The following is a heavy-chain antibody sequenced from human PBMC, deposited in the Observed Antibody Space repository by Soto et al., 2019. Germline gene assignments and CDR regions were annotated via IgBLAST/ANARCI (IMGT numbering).Heavy chain of an antibody. D-gene: IGHD3-3*01. CDR1: GYTFTSYG. CDR3: AGDEFTIFGVVIIPSTSFDY. J-gene: IGHJ4*02. Sequence: ASVEVSCKASGYTFTSYGIIWVRQAPGQGLEWMGWISAYNGNTNYAQKLQGRVTMTTDTSTSTAYMELRSLRSDDTAVYYCAGDEFTIFGVVIIPSTSFDYWGQGTLVNVSS. CDR2: ISAYNGNT. V-gene: IGHV1-18*04.